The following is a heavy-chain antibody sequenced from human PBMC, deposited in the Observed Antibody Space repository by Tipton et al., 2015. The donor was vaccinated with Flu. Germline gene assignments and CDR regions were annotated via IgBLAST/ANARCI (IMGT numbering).Heavy chain of an antibody. Sequence: QSGAEVKKPGASVKVSCKASGYTFTSYDINWVRQATGQGLEWMGWMNPNSGDTGYAQKFQGRVTMTRNTSISTAYMELSSLRSEDTAVYYCARGADSGYGSNQQLDFDYWGQGTLVTVSS. D-gene: IGHD5-12*01. J-gene: IGHJ4*02. V-gene: IGHV1-8*01. CDR3: ARGADSGYGSNQQLDFDY. CDR2: MNPNSGDT. CDR1: GYTFTSYD.